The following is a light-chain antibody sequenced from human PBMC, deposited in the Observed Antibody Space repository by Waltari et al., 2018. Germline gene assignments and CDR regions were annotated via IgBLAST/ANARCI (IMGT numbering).Light chain of an antibody. CDR1: RGIDAY. J-gene: IGKJ2*03. CDR2: DAS. V-gene: IGKV1-39*01. Sequence: DIQMTQSPSSRSSSVGDRLTITLRASRGIDAYLNWYQQQPGKAPKLLIYDASTLQRGVPTKFTGVGIATNFSLTVRDLQPEGFATSFFKLSYS. CDR3: KLSYS.